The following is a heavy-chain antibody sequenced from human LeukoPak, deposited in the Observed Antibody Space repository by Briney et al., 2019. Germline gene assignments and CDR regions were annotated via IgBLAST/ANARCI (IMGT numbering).Heavy chain of an antibody. CDR2: IYYSGST. Sequence: SQTLSLTCTVSGGSISSGGYYWSWIRQHPGKGLEWIGNIYYSGSTYYNPSLKSRVTISVDTSKNQFSLKLSSVTAADTAVYYCARSNYDILTGYYPEPNWFDPWGQGTLVTVSS. D-gene: IGHD3-9*01. J-gene: IGHJ5*02. CDR1: GGSISSGGYY. V-gene: IGHV4-31*03. CDR3: ARSNYDILTGYYPEPNWFDP.